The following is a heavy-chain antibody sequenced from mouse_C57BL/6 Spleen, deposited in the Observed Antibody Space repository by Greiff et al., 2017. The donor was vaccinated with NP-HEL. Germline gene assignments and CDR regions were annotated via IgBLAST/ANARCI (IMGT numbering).Heavy chain of an antibody. Sequence: EVQLQQSGPELVKPGASVKISCKASGYTFTDYYLNWVKQSHGKSLEWIGDINPNNGGTSYNQKFKGKATLTVDKSSSTAYMELRSLTSADSAVYYGARERGGIYDGYYKYFDVWGTGTTVTVSS. CDR1: GYTFTDYY. J-gene: IGHJ1*03. CDR3: ARERGGIYDGYYKYFDV. V-gene: IGHV1-26*01. CDR2: INPNNGGT. D-gene: IGHD2-3*01.